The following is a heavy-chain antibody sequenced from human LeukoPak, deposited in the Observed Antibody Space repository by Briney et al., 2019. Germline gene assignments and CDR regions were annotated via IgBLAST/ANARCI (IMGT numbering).Heavy chain of an antibody. CDR3: ARNVYCGGDCQYYFDY. V-gene: IGHV4-61*02. J-gene: IGHJ4*02. CDR2: IYTTGST. Sequence: SETLSLTCTVSGGSISSGNYYWNWIRQPAGKGLEWIGRIYTTGSTNYNPSLKSRVTISLDRSKNQFSLKLSSVTAADTAVYYCARNVYCGGDCQYYFDYWGQGTPVTVSP. D-gene: IGHD2-21*02. CDR1: GGSISSGNYY.